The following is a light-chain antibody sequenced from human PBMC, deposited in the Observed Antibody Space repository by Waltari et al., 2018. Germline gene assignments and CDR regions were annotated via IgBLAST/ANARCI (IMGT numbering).Light chain of an antibody. V-gene: IGKV3-20*01. CDR1: QTINNNF. CDR2: GAS. CDR3: QQYDGSILT. Sequence: IVLTQSPDTLSLSPGRRATLSCRASQTINNNFLVWYQQKPGQAPRLLIHGASSRATGFPDRFSGSESGTDFTLTISRLEPEDVAVYYCQQYDGSILTFGGGTKVEI. J-gene: IGKJ4*01.